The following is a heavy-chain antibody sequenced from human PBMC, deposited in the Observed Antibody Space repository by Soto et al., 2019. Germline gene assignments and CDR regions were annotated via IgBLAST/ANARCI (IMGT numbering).Heavy chain of an antibody. CDR3: ARVRYCSSSSCYTYAFDI. V-gene: IGHV4-31*11. D-gene: IGHD2-2*02. CDR1: GGSFSAHY. Sequence: KPSETLSLTCAVYGGSFSAHYWSWIRQHPGKGLEWIGYIHYSGSTYYNPSLKSRISISVDTSNNQFSLKLSSVTAADTALYYCARVRYCSSSSCYTYAFDIWGQGTMVTVSS. J-gene: IGHJ3*02. CDR2: IHYSGST.